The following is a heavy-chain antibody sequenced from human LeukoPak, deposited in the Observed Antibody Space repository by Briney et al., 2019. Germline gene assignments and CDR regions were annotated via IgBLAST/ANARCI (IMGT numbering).Heavy chain of an antibody. D-gene: IGHD2/OR15-2a*01. CDR2: IGSGGDT. CDR3: ATGNCNTNNCYQALDN. Sequence: AGSLRLSCATSAFTSSNYDMHWVRQRAGKGLEWVSIIGSGGDTYYSGPVKGRFTISRENAKKSLYLQMSSLRAEDTAVYYCATGNCNTNNCYQALDNWGQGTLVTVSS. J-gene: IGHJ4*02. V-gene: IGHV3-13*01. CDR1: AFTSSNYD.